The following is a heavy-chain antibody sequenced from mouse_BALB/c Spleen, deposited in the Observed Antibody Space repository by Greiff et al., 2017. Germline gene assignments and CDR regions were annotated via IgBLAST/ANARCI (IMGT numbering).Heavy chain of an antibody. J-gene: IGHJ4*01. CDR1: GYSFTSYW. V-gene: IGHV1-74*01. D-gene: IGHD2-14*01. CDR2: IDPSDSDT. Sequence: VQLQQSGPQLVRPGASVKISCKASGYSFTSYWMHWVKQRPGQGLEWIGMIDPSDSDTRLNQKFKDKATLTVDKSSSTAYMQLSSPTSEDSAVYYCAKENYRYDSAMDYWGQGTSVTVSS. CDR3: AKENYRYDSAMDY.